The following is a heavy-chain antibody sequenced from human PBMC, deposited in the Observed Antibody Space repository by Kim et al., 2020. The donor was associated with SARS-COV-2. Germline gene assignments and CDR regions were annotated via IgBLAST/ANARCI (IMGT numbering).Heavy chain of an antibody. D-gene: IGHD6-19*01. Sequence: ALYVKSRKNINPDTSKNQFSLQLNSVTPEDTAVYYCATDNLLSSGWYYFDYWGQGTLVTVSS. V-gene: IGHV6-1*01. CDR3: ATDNLLSSGWYYFDY. J-gene: IGHJ4*02.